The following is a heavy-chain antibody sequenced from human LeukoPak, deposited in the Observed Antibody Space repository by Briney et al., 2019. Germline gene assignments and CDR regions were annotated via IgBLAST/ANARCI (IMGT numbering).Heavy chain of an antibody. CDR2: IWYDGSEN. CDR3: MRASRGWYFDY. D-gene: IGHD6-19*01. J-gene: IGHJ4*02. CDR1: GFTFSSHG. V-gene: IGHV3-33*01. Sequence: GGSLRLSCAASGFTFSSHGMHWVRQAPGKGLEWVGLIWYDGSENYYGDFVKGRFTISRDNSKNTLYLEMHSLRAEDTAVYYCMRASRGWYFDYWGQGTLVSVSS.